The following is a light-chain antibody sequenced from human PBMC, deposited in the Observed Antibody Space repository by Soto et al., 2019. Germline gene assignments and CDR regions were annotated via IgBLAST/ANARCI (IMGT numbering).Light chain of an antibody. CDR1: SSDVGGYNY. CDR2: EVS. CDR3: SSYTSSSTRV. J-gene: IGLJ2*01. Sequence: QSALTQPASVSGSPGQSITISCTGTSSDVGGYNYVSWYQQHPGKAPKLIIYEVSNRPSGVSNRFSGSKSGNTASLTISGPQDDDEADYYCSSYTSSSTRVFGGGTKLTVL. V-gene: IGLV2-14*01.